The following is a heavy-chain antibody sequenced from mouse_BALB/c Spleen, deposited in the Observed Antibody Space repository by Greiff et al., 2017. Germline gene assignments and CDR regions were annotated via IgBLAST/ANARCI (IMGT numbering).Heavy chain of an antibody. J-gene: IGHJ2*01. CDR1: GYTFTDYA. Sequence: VQLQQSGAELVRPGVSVKISCKGSGYTFTDYAMHWVKQSHAKSLEWIGVISTYYGDASYNQKFKGKATMTVDKSSSTAYMELARLTSEDSAIYYCARGGGYGNYVLAYWGQGTTLTVSA. CDR2: ISTYYGDA. V-gene: IGHV1S137*01. D-gene: IGHD2-1*01. CDR3: ARGGGYGNYVLAY.